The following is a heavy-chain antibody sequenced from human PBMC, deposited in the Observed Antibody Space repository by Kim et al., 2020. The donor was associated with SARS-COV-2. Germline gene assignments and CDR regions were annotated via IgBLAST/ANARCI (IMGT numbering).Heavy chain of an antibody. J-gene: IGHJ5*02. CDR3: AKEVDFDWFPHGWFDP. D-gene: IGHD3-9*01. Sequence: GGSLRLSCAASGFTFSSYAMSWVRQAPGKGLEWVSAISGSGGSTYYADSVKGRFTISRDNSKNTLYLQMNSLRAEDTAVYYCAKEVDFDWFPHGWFDPWGQGTLVTVSS. CDR1: GFTFSSYA. CDR2: ISGSGGST. V-gene: IGHV3-23*01.